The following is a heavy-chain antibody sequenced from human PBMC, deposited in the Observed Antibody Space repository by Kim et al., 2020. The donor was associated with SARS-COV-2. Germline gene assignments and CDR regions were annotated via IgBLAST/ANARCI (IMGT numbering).Heavy chain of an antibody. CDR2: VWIDGNTQ. D-gene: IGHD2-21*02. V-gene: IGHV3-33*01. CDR1: GFILSSYG. J-gene: IGHJ4*02. Sequence: GGSLRLSCAASGFILSSYGMHWVRQAPGKGLEWVAVVWIDGNTQYYAQSVKGRFTISRDNSKSTLYLQMNSLRAEDTAIYYCARDGVCSGDDCYSAIDHWGQGSLVTVSS. CDR3: ARDGVCSGDDCYSAIDH.